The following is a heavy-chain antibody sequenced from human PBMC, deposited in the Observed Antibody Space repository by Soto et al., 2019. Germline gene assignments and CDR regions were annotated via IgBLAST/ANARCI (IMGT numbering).Heavy chain of an antibody. V-gene: IGHV4-30-4*01. D-gene: IGHD3-22*01. CDR3: ASTYYYDSSGYYYLNY. Sequence: SETLSLTCSVSGGSISSGYYYWSWIRQPPGKGLEWIGDIYYSGNTYYNPSLKSRLIISIDTSKNQFSLKVGSVTAADTAVYYCASTYYYDSSGYYYLNYWGQGTLVTVSS. CDR1: GGSISSGYYY. J-gene: IGHJ4*02. CDR2: IYYSGNT.